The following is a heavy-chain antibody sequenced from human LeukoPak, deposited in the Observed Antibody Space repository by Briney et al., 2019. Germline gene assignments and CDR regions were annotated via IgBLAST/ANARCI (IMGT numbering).Heavy chain of an antibody. Sequence: PAGSLRLSCAASGFTFRNYGMHWVRQATGKGLEWVSFIWSDGNNRFYADSVKGRFTISRDNSKNMLHLQMDSLRPEDTAVYYCAKAPGASVSGFYMDVWGKGTTVIAAS. D-gene: IGHD2-8*02. CDR1: GFTFRNYG. CDR2: IWSDGNNR. CDR3: AKAPGASVSGFYMDV. J-gene: IGHJ6*03. V-gene: IGHV3-30*02.